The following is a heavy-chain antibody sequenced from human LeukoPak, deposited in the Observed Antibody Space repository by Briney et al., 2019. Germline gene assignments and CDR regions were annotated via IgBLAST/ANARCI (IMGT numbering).Heavy chain of an antibody. V-gene: IGHV1-46*03. Sequence: ASAKVSCKASGYTFTSYYMHWVRQAPGQGLEWMGIINPSGGSTSYAQKFQGRVTMTRDTSTSTVYMELSSLRSEDTAVYYCASPIEYDSSGYTRALAFDIWGQGTMVTVSS. CDR3: ASPIEYDSSGYTRALAFDI. D-gene: IGHD3-22*01. J-gene: IGHJ3*02. CDR2: INPSGGST. CDR1: GYTFTSYY.